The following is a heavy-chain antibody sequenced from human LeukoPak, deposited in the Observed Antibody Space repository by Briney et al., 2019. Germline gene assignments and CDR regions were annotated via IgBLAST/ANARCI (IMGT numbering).Heavy chain of an antibody. V-gene: IGHV3-23*05. CDR3: AKWGDYDVLTGYYDSDY. CDR2: VSSRDTST. D-gene: IGHD3-9*01. CDR1: GFTFSNYA. Sequence: GASLRLSCAASGFTFSNYAMSWVRQAPGKGLEWVSAVSSRDTSTYYADSVKGRFTISRDNSKNTLYLQMNSLRAEDTAIYYCAKWGDYDVLTGYYDSDYWGQGTLVTVSS. J-gene: IGHJ4*02.